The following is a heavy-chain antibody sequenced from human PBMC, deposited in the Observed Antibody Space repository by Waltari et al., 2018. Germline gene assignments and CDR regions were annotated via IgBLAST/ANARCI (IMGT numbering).Heavy chain of an antibody. Sequence: QVLLQQWGAGLLKPSETLSLTCAVYGGSFNFYSWSWLRQPPGEGLEWIGEITHSGSTNYNPSLKSRVSISVDTPNNQFSLKLTSVTAADTAAYYCARRGYCGIDCYSNYFDFWGQGTLVTVSS. CDR2: ITHSGST. J-gene: IGHJ4*02. CDR1: GGSFNFYS. D-gene: IGHD2-21*01. CDR3: ARRGYCGIDCYSNYFDF. V-gene: IGHV4-34*01.